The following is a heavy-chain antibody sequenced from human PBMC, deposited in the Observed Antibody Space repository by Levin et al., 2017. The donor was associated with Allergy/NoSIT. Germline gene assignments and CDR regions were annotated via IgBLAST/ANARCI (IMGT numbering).Heavy chain of an antibody. CDR1: GGTFSSYA. Sequence: ASVKVSCKASGGTFSSYAISWVRQAPGQGLEWMGGIIPIFGTANYAQKFQGRVTITADESTSTAYMELSSLRSEDTAVYYCARERESSGRYYYDSSGYYPNWFDPWGQGTLVTVSS. D-gene: IGHD3-22*01. J-gene: IGHJ5*02. CDR3: ARERESSGRYYYDSSGYYPNWFDP. CDR2: IIPIFGTA. V-gene: IGHV1-69*13.